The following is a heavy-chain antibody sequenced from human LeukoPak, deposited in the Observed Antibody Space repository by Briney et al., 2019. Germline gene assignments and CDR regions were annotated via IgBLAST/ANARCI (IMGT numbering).Heavy chain of an antibody. Sequence: SETLSLTCTVSGGSISSGSYYWSWIRQPAGKGLEWIGRIYTSGSTYYNPSLKSRVTVSVDTSKNQFSLKLSSVTAADTAVYYCAREIWGSGFYYMDVWGKGTTVTISS. V-gene: IGHV4-61*02. CDR2: IYTSGST. CDR1: GGSISSGSYY. D-gene: IGHD3-10*01. J-gene: IGHJ6*03. CDR3: AREIWGSGFYYMDV.